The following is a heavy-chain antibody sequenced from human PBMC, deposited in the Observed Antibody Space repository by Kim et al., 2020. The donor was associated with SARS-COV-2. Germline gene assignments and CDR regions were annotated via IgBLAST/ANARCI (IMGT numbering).Heavy chain of an antibody. J-gene: IGHJ4*02. V-gene: IGHV6-1*01. CDR3: ARDHQYSIDY. CDR1: GDSVSSDSAA. Sequence: SQTLSLTCVISGDSVSSDSAAWNWIRQSRSRGLEWLGRTYYRSKWYYDYADSVKSRITINPDTSKNQFSLQLKSVTPEDTAMYYCARDHQYSIDYWGQGTLVTVSS. D-gene: IGHD5-12*01. CDR2: TYYRSKWYY.